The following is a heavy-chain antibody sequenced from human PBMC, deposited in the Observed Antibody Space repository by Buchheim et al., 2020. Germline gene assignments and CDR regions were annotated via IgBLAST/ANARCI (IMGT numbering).Heavy chain of an antibody. D-gene: IGHD4-17*01. V-gene: IGHV3-23*01. J-gene: IGHJ1*01. CDR2: ISGSGGST. CDR1: GVTFSSYA. Sequence: EVQLLESGGGLVQPGGSLRLSCAASGVTFSSYAMSWVRQAPGKGLQWVSAISGSGGSTYYADSVKGRFTLSRDNSKNTLYLQMNSLRAEDTAVYYCAKTPYGDYEGAEYFQHWGQGTL. CDR3: AKTPYGDYEGAEYFQH.